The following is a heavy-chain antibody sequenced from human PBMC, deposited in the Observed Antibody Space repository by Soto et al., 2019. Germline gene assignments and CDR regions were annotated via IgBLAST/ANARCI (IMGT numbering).Heavy chain of an antibody. CDR3: ATSGIGYSMGLYYGMDV. V-gene: IGHV3-30-3*01. D-gene: IGHD4-4*01. CDR1: GFTFSSYA. Sequence: GGSLRLSCAASGFTFSSYAMHWVRQAPGKGLEWVAVISYDGSNKYYADSVKGRLTISRNNPKNTLYLQMNSLRAEDTAVYYCATSGIGYSMGLYYGMDVWGQGTTVTVSS. CDR2: ISYDGSNK. J-gene: IGHJ6*02.